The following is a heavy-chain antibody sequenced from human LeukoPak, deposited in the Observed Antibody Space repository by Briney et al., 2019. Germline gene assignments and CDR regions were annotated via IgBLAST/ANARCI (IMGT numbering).Heavy chain of an antibody. V-gene: IGHV3-7*01. CDR2: IKEDGSET. Sequence: GGSLRLSCAGSGFNFSYSWMSWVRRAPGKGLEWVANIKEDGSETYYADSVMGRFTISRDNAENSLFLQMTSLRGEDTAVYFCARDGTRTLWGQGTMVTVSS. CDR1: GFNFSYSW. D-gene: IGHD1-1*01. J-gene: IGHJ3*01. CDR3: ARDGTRTL.